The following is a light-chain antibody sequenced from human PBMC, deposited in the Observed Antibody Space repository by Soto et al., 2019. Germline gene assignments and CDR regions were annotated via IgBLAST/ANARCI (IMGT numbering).Light chain of an antibody. Sequence: DIQMTQSPSSVSASVGDRVTITCRASQGVKTDLGWYQQKPGKAPKRLIYAASRLQSGVPSRFSGSGSGTEFTLTISSLQPEDFASYYCQQSYSTPRTFGQGTKVEIK. CDR1: QGVKTD. V-gene: IGKV1-17*01. J-gene: IGKJ1*01. CDR2: AAS. CDR3: QQSYSTPRT.